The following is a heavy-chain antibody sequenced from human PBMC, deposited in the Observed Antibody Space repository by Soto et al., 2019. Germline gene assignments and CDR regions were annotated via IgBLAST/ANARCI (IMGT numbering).Heavy chain of an antibody. D-gene: IGHD2-2*01. J-gene: IGHJ3*02. CDR1: GFTFSDYY. V-gene: IGHV3-11*01. CDR2: ISSSGSNI. CDR3: ASAYLVPAAIGAFDI. Sequence: QVQLVESGGGLVKPGGSLRLSCAASGFTFSDYYMSWIRQAPEKGLEWVSYISSSGSNIYYADSVKGRFTISRDNAKNSLYLQMNSLRAEDTAVYYCASAYLVPAAIGAFDIWGQGTMVTVSS.